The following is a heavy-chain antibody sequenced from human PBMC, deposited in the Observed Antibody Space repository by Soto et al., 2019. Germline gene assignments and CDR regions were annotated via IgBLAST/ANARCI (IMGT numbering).Heavy chain of an antibody. D-gene: IGHD3-16*01. CDR3: ARAVMQRRLRFDL. Sequence: GGSLRLSCAASGFTFSSYGMHWVRQAPGKGLEWVAVISYEGSNKYYADSVKGRFTISRDNSNNTLYLQMNSLRAEDTAVYYCARAVMQRRLRFDLWGRGTLVTVSS. CDR2: ISYEGSNK. CDR1: GFTFSSYG. V-gene: IGHV3-30*03. J-gene: IGHJ2*01.